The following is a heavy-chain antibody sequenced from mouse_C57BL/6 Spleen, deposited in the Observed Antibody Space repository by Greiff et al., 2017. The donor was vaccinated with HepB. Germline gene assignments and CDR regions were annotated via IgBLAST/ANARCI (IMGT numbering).Heavy chain of an antibody. CDR3: ARGYGSSSGWYFDV. CDR1: GYSFTGYY. V-gene: IGHV1-42*01. Sequence: EVQLQESGPELVKPGASVKISCKASGYSFTGYYMNWVKQSPEKSLEWIGEINPSTGGTTYNQKFKAKATLTVDKSSSTAYMQLKSLTSEDSAVYYCARGYGSSSGWYFDVWGTGTTVTVSS. CDR2: INPSTGGT. D-gene: IGHD1-1*01. J-gene: IGHJ1*03.